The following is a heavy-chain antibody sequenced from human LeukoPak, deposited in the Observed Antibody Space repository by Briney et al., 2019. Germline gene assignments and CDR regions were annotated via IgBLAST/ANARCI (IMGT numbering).Heavy chain of an antibody. D-gene: IGHD1-26*01. CDR2: MNADNDNR. V-gene: IGHV1-3*01. CDR1: GYTFTSYG. Sequence: ASVKVSCKASGYTFTSYGISWVRQAPGQRLEWMGWMNADNDNRRYSEKFQGRVTITRDTSANTFYMELSSLRSEDTAVYYCARQGGSSSTHLDYWGQGTLVTVSS. J-gene: IGHJ4*02. CDR3: ARQGGSSSTHLDY.